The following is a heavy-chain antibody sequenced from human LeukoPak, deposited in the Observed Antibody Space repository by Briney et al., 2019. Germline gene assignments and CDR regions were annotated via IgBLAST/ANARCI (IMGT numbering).Heavy chain of an antibody. CDR2: IWYDGSNK. D-gene: IGHD6-19*01. J-gene: IGHJ4*02. CDR3: AKIDSGWFFDY. CDR1: GFTFRSYG. V-gene: IGHV3-33*06. Sequence: GGSLRLSCAASGFTFRSYGMHWVRQAPGKGLEWVAVIWYDGSNKYYTDSVKRRFTISRDNSKNTLYLQMNSLRAEDTAVYYCAKIDSGWFFDYWGQGTLVTVSS.